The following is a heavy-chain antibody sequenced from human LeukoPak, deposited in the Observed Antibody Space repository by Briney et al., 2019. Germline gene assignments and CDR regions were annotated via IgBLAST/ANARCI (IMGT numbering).Heavy chain of an antibody. CDR3: AADLGWELVHWYFDL. D-gene: IGHD1-26*01. CDR2: IVVGSGNT. J-gene: IGHJ2*01. V-gene: IGHV1-58*01. Sequence: SVKVSCKASGFTFTSSAVQWVRQARGQRLEWIGWIVVGSGNTNYAQKFQERVTITRDMSTSTAYMELSGLRSEDTAVYYCAADLGWELVHWYFDLWGRGTLVTVSS. CDR1: GFTFTSSA.